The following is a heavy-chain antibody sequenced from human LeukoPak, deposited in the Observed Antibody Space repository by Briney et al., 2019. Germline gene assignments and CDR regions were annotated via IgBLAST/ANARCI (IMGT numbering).Heavy chain of an antibody. CDR2: ISSSGSTI. V-gene: IGHV3-48*04. D-gene: IGHD6-13*01. CDR3: ARPRGYSSSSFRFDP. J-gene: IGHJ5*02. Sequence: PGRSLRLSCAASGFTFSSYGMHWVRQAPGKGLEWVSYISSSGSTIYYADSVKGRFTISRDNAKNSLYLQMNSLRAEDTAVYYCARPRGYSSSSFRFDPWGQGTLVTVSS. CDR1: GFTFSSYG.